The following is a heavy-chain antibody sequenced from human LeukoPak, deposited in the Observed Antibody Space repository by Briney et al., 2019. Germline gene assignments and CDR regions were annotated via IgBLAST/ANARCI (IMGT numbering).Heavy chain of an antibody. CDR1: GFTFSSYW. J-gene: IGHJ4*02. V-gene: IGHV3-74*01. CDR2: INSDGSSI. Sequence: GGSLRLSCAASGFTFSSYWMHWVRQGPGKGLVWVSRINSDGSSITYADSVKGRFTIFRDNAKDTLYLQMSSLRTEDTAVYYCARGGIVGTNAQPDFWGQGTLVTVSS. D-gene: IGHD1-26*01. CDR3: ARGGIVGTNAQPDF.